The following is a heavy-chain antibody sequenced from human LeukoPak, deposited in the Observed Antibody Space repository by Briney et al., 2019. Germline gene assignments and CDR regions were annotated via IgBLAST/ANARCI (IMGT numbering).Heavy chain of an antibody. CDR2: IYYSGST. Sequence: SETLSLTCTVSGGSISSYYWSWIRQPPGKGLEWIGYIYYSGSTNYNPSLKSRVTISVDTSKNQFSLKLSPVTAADTAVYYCARLPLGYCRSTSCYRGGYYYYGMDVWGQGTTVTVSS. V-gene: IGHV4-59*01. D-gene: IGHD2-2*01. CDR3: ARLPLGYCRSTSCYRGGYYYYGMDV. J-gene: IGHJ6*02. CDR1: GGSISSYY.